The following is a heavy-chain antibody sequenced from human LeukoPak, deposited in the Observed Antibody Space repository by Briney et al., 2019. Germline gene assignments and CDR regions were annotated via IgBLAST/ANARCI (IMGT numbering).Heavy chain of an antibody. CDR1: GGSVSSSSYY. Sequence: PSETLSLTCTVSGGSVSSSSYYWGWIRQPPGKGLEWIGSIYYSGSTYYNLSLKSRVTISVDTSKNQFSLKLSSVTAADTAVYYCARDHVIVDWFDPWGQGTLVTVSS. D-gene: IGHD3-22*01. J-gene: IGHJ5*02. V-gene: IGHV4-39*07. CDR2: IYYSGST. CDR3: ARDHVIVDWFDP.